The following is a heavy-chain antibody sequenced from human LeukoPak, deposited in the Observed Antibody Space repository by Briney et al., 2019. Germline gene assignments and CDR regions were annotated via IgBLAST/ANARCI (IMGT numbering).Heavy chain of an antibody. D-gene: IGHD5/OR15-5a*01. J-gene: IGHJ4*02. CDR2: LFYSGNM. V-gene: IGHV4-39*07. CDR3: ARENIVSTRDFDF. Sequence: PSETLSLTCTVSGGSIYTSDYYWAWIRQPPGKGLEWIGSLFYSGNMYYSPSLKSRVTISVDTSKNQFSLNVSSVTAADTAEYYCARENIVSTRDFDFWGQGTLVTVYS. CDR1: GGSIYTSDYY.